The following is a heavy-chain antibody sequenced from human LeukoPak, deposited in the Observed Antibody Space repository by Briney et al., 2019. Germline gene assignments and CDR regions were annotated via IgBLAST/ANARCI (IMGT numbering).Heavy chain of an antibody. D-gene: IGHD2-2*01. J-gene: IGHJ6*03. Sequence: PGGSLTLSCAASGFTFSNYGVSWLRQAPGRGLEWGANVKQEGCEEYCVVSVKGLFTFSRENAKNSLSLKVNSLSAEDTAVYYCARDCGSTNWVPCYYYHMDVWGKGPTVTVSS. CDR3: ARDCGSTNWVPCYYYHMDV. CDR2: VKQEGCEE. CDR1: GFTFSNYG. V-gene: IGHV3-7*01.